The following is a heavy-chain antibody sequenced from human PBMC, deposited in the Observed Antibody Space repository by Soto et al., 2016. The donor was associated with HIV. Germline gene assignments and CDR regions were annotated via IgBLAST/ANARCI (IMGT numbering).Heavy chain of an antibody. CDR1: GFTFSNAW. CDR3: TSHLYPT. D-gene: IGHD3-16*01. V-gene: IGHV3-15*01. Sequence: EVQLVESGGGLVKPGGSLRLSCAVSGFTFSNAWMSWVRQAPGKGLEWVGRIKSETDGGTTDYAAPVKGRFTISRDDSENTLYLQMNSLKTEDTAVYYCTSHLYPTWGQGMLVTVSS. J-gene: IGHJ5*02. CDR2: IKSETDGGTT.